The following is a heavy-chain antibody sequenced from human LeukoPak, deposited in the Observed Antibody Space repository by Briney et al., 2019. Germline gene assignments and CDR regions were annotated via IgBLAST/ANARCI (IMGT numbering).Heavy chain of an antibody. D-gene: IGHD3-3*01. CDR1: AGSISSGEYY. Sequence: SETLSLTCAVSAGSISSGEYYWSWIRQPPGKGLEWIGYIYYSGRTYYNPSLKSRLAITVDTSKNQFSLKLNSVTAADTAVYYCARYYDFLSYMDVWGKGTTVTVSS. CDR3: ARYYDFLSYMDV. J-gene: IGHJ6*03. V-gene: IGHV4-30-4*08. CDR2: IYYSGRT.